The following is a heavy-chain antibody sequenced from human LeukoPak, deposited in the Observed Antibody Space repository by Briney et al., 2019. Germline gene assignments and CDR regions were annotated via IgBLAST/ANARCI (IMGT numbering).Heavy chain of an antibody. CDR1: GFTVSSNY. CDR2: IYSGGST. D-gene: IGHD1-26*01. Sequence: PGGSLRLSCAASGFTVSSNYMSWVRQAPGKGLEWVSVIYSGGSTYYADSVKGRFTISRDNSKNTLYLQMNSLRAEDTAVYYCARDGGATGRGIDYWGQGTLVTVSS. J-gene: IGHJ4*02. V-gene: IGHV3-66*01. CDR3: ARDGGATGRGIDY.